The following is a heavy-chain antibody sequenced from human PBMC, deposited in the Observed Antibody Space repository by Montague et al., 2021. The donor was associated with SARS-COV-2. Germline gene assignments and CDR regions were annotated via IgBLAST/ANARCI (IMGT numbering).Heavy chain of an antibody. J-gene: IGHJ4*02. CDR1: GDSISSGYFY. CDR3: ARHLAISGPAAVSDY. CDR2: IHYSGIT. Sequence: SETLSLTCTVSGDSISSGYFYWGWIRQPPGKGLEWVGTIHYSGITYYXXXLKSRVTISVDTSRYQFSLKLSSVSAADTAIYYCARHLAISGPAAVSDYWGQGTLVTVSS. V-gene: IGHV4-39*01. D-gene: IGHD2-2*01.